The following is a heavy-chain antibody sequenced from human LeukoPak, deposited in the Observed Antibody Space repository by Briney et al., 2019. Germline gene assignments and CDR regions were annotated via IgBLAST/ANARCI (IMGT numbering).Heavy chain of an antibody. D-gene: IGHD6-13*01. CDR2: ISSSGSTK. J-gene: IGHJ6*03. V-gene: IGHV3-11*04. CDR3: AREGLGYPDYYYMDV. Sequence: PSETLSLTCTVSGGSISSGSYYMSWIRQAPGKGLEWVSYISSSGSTKYYADSVKGRFTISRDNAKNSLYLQMNSLRAEDTALYYCAREGLGYPDYYYMDVWGKGTTVTVSS. CDR1: GGSISSGSYY.